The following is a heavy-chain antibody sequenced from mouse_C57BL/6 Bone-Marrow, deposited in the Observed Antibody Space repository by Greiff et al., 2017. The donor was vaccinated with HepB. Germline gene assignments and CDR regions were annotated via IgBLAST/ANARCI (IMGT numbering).Heavy chain of an antibody. V-gene: IGHV1-42*01. D-gene: IGHD1-1*01. CDR1: GYSFTGYY. CDR3: AREDYYGSPFAY. Sequence: EVQRVESGPELVKPGASVKISCKASGYSFTGYYMNWVKQSPEKSLEWIGEINPSTGGTTYNQKFKAKATLTVDKSSSTAYMQLKSLTSEDSAVYYCAREDYYGSPFAYWGQGTLVTVSA. J-gene: IGHJ3*01. CDR2: INPSTGGT.